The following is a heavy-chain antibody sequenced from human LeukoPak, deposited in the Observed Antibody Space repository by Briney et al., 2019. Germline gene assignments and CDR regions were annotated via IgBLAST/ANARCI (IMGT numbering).Heavy chain of an antibody. CDR2: IRYDGSNK. CDR1: GFTFSSYG. Sequence: SGGSLRLSCAASGFTFSSYGMHWVRQAPGKGLEWVAFIRYDGSNKYYADSVKGRFAISRDNSKNTLYLQMNSLRAEDTAVYYCAKDGKLANDYVWGSYRYPDYWGQGTLVTVSS. D-gene: IGHD3-16*02. V-gene: IGHV3-30*02. J-gene: IGHJ4*02. CDR3: AKDGKLANDYVWGSYRYPDY.